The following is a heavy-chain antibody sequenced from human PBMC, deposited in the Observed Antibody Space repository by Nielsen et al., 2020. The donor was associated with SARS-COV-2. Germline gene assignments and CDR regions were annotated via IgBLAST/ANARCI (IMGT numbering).Heavy chain of an antibody. V-gene: IGHV4-59*01. CDR2: IYYSGST. CDR3: ARELAVAGIDYFDY. CDR1: GGSISSYY. D-gene: IGHD6-19*01. J-gene: IGHJ4*02. Sequence: GSLRLSCTVSGGSISSYYWSWIRQPPGKGLEWTGYIYYSGSTNYNPSLKSRVTISVDTSKNQFSLKLSSVTAAGTAVYYCARELAVAGIDYFDYWGQGTLVTVSS.